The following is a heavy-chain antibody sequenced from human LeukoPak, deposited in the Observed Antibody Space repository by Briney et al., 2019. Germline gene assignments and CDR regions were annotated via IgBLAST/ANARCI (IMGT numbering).Heavy chain of an antibody. D-gene: IGHD2-2*01. J-gene: IGHJ6*03. V-gene: IGHV1-2*06. CDR3: AGSSNDCSSTSYYYYYYYMDV. CDR1: GYTFTGYY. Sequence: ASVKVSCKASGYTFTGYYMHWVRQAPGQGLEWMGRINPNSGGTNYAQKFQGRVTMTRDTSISTAYMELSRLRSEDTAVYYCAGSSNDCSSTSYYYYYYYMDVWGKGTTVTVSS. CDR2: INPNSGGT.